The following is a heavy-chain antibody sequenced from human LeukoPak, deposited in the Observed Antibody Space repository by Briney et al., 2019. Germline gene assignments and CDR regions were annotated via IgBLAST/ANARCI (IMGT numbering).Heavy chain of an antibody. CDR2: IYYSGST. CDR3: ARLIVVVPADRRFDY. J-gene: IGHJ4*02. V-gene: IGHV4-39*01. Sequence: PSETLSLTCTVSGGSISSSSYYWGWIRQPPGKGLEWIGSIYYSGSTYYNPSLKSRVTISVDTSKNQFSLKLSSVTAADTAVYYCARLIVVVPADRRFDYWGQGTLVTVSS. CDR1: GGSISSSSYY. D-gene: IGHD2-2*01.